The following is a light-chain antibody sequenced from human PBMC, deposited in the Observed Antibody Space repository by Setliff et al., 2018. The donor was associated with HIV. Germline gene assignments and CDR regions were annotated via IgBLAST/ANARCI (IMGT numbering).Light chain of an antibody. Sequence: TLSVSPGERATLSCRASQSVSSNLAWYQQKPGQASRLLIYGASTRATGIPARFSGSGSGTEFTLTISSLQSEDFTVYYCQQYNNWLPWTFGQGTKVDIK. CDR3: QQYNNWLPWT. CDR1: QSVSSN. CDR2: GAS. J-gene: IGKJ1*01. V-gene: IGKV3-15*01.